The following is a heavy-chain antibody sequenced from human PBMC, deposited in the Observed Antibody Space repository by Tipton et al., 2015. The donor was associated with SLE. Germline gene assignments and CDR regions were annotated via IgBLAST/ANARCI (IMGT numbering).Heavy chain of an antibody. CDR2: ISSDGSHT. CDR1: GFTFSSYW. D-gene: IGHD3-10*01. CDR3: ARAGPLLWVPYFDY. Sequence: GSLRLSCTASGFTFSSYWMHWVRQAPGKGLVWVSRISSDGSHTGDADSVKGRFTISRDNANGTLFLQMNSLRAEDTAVYYCARAGPLLWVPYFDYWGQGTLVTVSS. V-gene: IGHV3-74*01. J-gene: IGHJ4*02.